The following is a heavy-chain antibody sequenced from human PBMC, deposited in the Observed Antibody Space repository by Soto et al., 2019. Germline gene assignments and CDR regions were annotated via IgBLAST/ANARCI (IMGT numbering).Heavy chain of an antibody. D-gene: IGHD3-22*01. CDR3: ARERGYYYDSSGYSHAFDI. Sequence: LETLSLTCTVSGGSISSSSYYWGWIRQPPGKGLEWIGSIYYSGSTYYNPSLKSRVTISVDTSKNQFSLKLSSVTAADTAVYYCARERGYYYDSSGYSHAFDIWGQGTMVTVSS. V-gene: IGHV4-39*02. CDR2: IYYSGST. CDR1: GGSISSSSYY. J-gene: IGHJ3*02.